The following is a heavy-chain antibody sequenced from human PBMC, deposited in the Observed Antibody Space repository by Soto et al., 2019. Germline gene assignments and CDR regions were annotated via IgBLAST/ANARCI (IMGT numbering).Heavy chain of an antibody. J-gene: IGHJ2*01. Sequence: QVQLVQSGAEVKKPGASVKVSCKVSGYTLTELSMHWVRQAPGKGLEWMGGFDPEDGETIYAQKFQGRVTMTEDTSTDTAYTELSSLRSEDTALDYCATQSPQQRGSYQQLVVKYFYLWCRGNLVTVSS. CDR1: GYTLTELS. CDR3: ATQSPQQRGSYQQLVVKYFYL. D-gene: IGHD3-16*02. CDR2: FDPEDGET. V-gene: IGHV1-24*01.